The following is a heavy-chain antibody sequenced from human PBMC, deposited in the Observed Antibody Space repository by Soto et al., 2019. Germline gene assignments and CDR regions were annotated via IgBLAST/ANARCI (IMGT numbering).Heavy chain of an antibody. CDR2: VSHSGST. D-gene: IGHD2-2*01. CDR1: GGSISSRNR. J-gene: IGHJ6*03. V-gene: IGHV4-4*02. Sequence: QVHLLESGPGLVEPSGTLSLTCTVSGGSISSRNRWSWVRQSPGKGLEWIGEVSHSGSTNSNPSLKCRVTISLDKSNNQFSLNLESMTAADAAVYFCANTRGLGLMDAWGKGTTVVVSS. CDR3: ANTRGLGLMDA.